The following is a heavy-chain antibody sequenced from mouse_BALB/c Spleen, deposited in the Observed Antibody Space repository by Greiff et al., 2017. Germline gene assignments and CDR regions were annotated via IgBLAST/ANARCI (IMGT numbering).Heavy chain of an antibody. CDR2: INSNGGST. J-gene: IGHJ1*01. CDR1: GFTFSSYG. D-gene: IGHD1-2*01. Sequence: DVMLVESGGGLVQPGGSLKLSCAASGFTFSSYGMSWVRQTPDKRLELVATINSNGGSTYYPDSVKGRFTISRDNAKNTLYLQMSSLKSEDTAMYYCARSLLLRPYWYFDVWGAGTTVTVSS. CDR3: ARSLLLRPYWYFDV. V-gene: IGHV5-6-3*01.